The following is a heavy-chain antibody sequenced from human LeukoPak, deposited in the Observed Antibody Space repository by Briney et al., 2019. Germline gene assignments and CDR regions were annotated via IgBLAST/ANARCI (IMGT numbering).Heavy chain of an antibody. Sequence: GGSLRLSCAASGFTFSSYAMTWVRHAPGKGLEWVSAISGSGGSTYYADSVKGRFTISRDNSKNTLYLQMNSLRAEDTAVYYCAKADIVVVPAALFDYWGQGALVTVSS. V-gene: IGHV3-23*01. CDR3: AKADIVVVPAALFDY. CDR1: GFTFSSYA. J-gene: IGHJ4*02. D-gene: IGHD2-2*01. CDR2: ISGSGGST.